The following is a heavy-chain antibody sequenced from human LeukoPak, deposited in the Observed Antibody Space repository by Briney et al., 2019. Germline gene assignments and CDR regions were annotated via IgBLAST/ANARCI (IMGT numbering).Heavy chain of an antibody. V-gene: IGHV4-31*03. J-gene: IGHJ4*02. Sequence: SETLSLTCTVSGGSISRGGYYWSWVRQHPGKGLEWLGYIYYSGSTYYNPSLKSRVTISVDTSKSQFSLKLSSVTAAETAVYYCARYRETNYVPKFDCSGQGTLVTV. CDR3: ARYRETNYVPKFDC. D-gene: IGHD4/OR15-4a*01. CDR1: GGSISRGGYY. CDR2: IYYSGST.